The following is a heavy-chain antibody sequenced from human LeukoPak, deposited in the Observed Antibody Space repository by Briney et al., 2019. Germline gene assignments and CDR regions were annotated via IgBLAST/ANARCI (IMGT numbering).Heavy chain of an antibody. CDR2: INPNSGGT. V-gene: IGHV1-2*02. J-gene: IGHJ4*02. Sequence: ASVKVSCKASGYTFTGYYMHWVRQAPGQGLEWMGWINPNSGGTNYAQKFQGRVTMTRDTSISTAYMELSRLRSDDTAVYYCARDFLRSSWYDYWGQGTLVTVSS. D-gene: IGHD6-13*01. CDR1: GYTFTGYY. CDR3: ARDFLRSSWYDY.